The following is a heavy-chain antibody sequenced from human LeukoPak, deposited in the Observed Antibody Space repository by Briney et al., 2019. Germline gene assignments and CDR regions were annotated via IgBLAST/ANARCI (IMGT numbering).Heavy chain of an antibody. CDR1: GFTFGDYA. CDR3: TRDPRSGTYSPFDY. Sequence: PGRSLRLSCTASGFTFGDYAMNWFRQAPGKGPEWLGFIRTKAYGATTEYAVSVKGRFTTSRDDSKNLAYLQMNSLRTEDTAVYYCTRDPRSGTYSPFDYWGQGTLVTVSS. CDR2: IRTKAYGATT. J-gene: IGHJ4*02. V-gene: IGHV3-49*03. D-gene: IGHD1-26*01.